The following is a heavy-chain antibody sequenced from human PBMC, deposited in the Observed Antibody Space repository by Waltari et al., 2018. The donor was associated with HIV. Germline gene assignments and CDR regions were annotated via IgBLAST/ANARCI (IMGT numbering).Heavy chain of an antibody. V-gene: IGHV3-43*01. J-gene: IGHJ4*02. CDR2: ITWDGKNT. D-gene: IGHD3-10*01. CDR1: GFTFDEYS. Sequence: EVQLVESGGAVVQPGGSLRLSCAASGFTFDEYSMPWVRQGPGQGLEWVALITWDGKNTYYADSVKGRFTISRDNSKNSLCLQMNSLRTEDTALYYCAKDGSGTYDSEDYFDHWGQGTLVSVSS. CDR3: AKDGSGTYDSEDYFDH.